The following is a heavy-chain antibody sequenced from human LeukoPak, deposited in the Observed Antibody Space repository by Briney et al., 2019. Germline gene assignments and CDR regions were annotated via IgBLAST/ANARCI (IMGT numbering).Heavy chain of an antibody. J-gene: IGHJ4*02. Sequence: KASETPSLTCSVSGDSVTRNWIRQPPGTGLEWIGYVSSDGTTNYTPSLRSRLTMSVDTAKNDISLILTSVTAADTAIYYCARLDCIVEGCYNHWGRGTLVTVSS. V-gene: IGHV4-59*08. CDR3: ARLDCIVEGCYNH. D-gene: IGHD2-15*01. CDR2: VSSDGTT. CDR1: GDSVT.